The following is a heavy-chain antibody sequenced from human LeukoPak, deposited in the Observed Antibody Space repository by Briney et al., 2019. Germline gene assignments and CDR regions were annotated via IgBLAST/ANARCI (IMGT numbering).Heavy chain of an antibody. CDR1: GFTFSNAW. J-gene: IGHJ4*02. V-gene: IGHV3-15*01. CDR2: IKSKTDGGTT. CDR3: SRISIAVAHY. Sequence: PGGSLRLSCAASGFTFSNAWMSWVSQAPGKGLEWVGRIKSKTDGGTTDYAAPVKGRFTISRDDSKNTLYLQMNSLKTEDTAVYYWSRISIAVAHYWGQGTLVTVSS. D-gene: IGHD6-19*01.